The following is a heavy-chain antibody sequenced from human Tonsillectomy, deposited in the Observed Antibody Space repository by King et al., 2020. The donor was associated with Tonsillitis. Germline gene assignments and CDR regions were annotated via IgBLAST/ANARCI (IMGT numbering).Heavy chain of an antibody. CDR2: INSDGSST. D-gene: IGHD2-21*02. Sequence: VQLVESGGGLAQPGGSLRLSCAASGFTFSKYWMHWVRQTPGKGLVWVARINSDGSSTSYADSVKGRFTISRDNAKNTLYLQVDSLRADDTAVYYCARALNLVLVTAIRLGGQGTRVTVSS. CDR3: ARALNLVLVTAIRL. J-gene: IGHJ1*01. CDR1: GFTFSKYW. V-gene: IGHV3-74*01.